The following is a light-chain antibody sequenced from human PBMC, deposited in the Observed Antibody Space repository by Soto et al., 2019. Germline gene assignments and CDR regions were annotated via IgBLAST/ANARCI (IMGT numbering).Light chain of an antibody. CDR1: QSISSY. J-gene: IGKJ5*01. V-gene: IGKV1-39*01. CDR2: TAS. CDR3: QQTFSTPPT. Sequence: DIQMTQSPSSLSASVGDRVTITCRASQSISSYLNWYQQKPGTAPERLIYTASRLQSGVPSRFSGSGSGTDCTLTISSLQPEDFATYYCQQTFSTPPTFGQGTRLYSK.